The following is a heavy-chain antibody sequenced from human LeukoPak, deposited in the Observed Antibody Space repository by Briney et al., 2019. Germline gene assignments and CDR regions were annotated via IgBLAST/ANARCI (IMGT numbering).Heavy chain of an antibody. Sequence: PGGSLRLSCAASGFTFSTYWMNWVRRAPGKGLEWVANIKQDGSQKNYVDSVKGRFTTSRDNAKNSLYLQMDSLRVEDTAVYYCVSSWTIGYWGQGTLVTVSS. D-gene: IGHD3/OR15-3a*01. CDR2: IKQDGSQK. CDR3: VSSWTIGY. V-gene: IGHV3-7*01. CDR1: GFTFSTYW. J-gene: IGHJ4*02.